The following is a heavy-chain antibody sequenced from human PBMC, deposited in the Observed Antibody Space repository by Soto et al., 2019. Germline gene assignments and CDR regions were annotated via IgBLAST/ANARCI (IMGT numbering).Heavy chain of an antibody. Sequence: QPGGSLRLSCAASGFTFSSYGMHWVRQAPGKGLEWVAVIWYDGSNKYYADSVKGRFTISRDNSKNTLYLQMNSLRAEDTAVYYCARDGFLGNSGWYEDWTPMYYFDYWGQGTLVTVSS. J-gene: IGHJ4*02. CDR2: IWYDGSNK. V-gene: IGHV3-33*01. CDR3: ARDGFLGNSGWYEDWTPMYYFDY. CDR1: GFTFSSYG. D-gene: IGHD6-19*01.